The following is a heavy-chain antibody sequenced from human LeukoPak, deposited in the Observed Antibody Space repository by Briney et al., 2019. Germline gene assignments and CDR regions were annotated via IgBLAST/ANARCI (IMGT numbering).Heavy chain of an antibody. J-gene: IGHJ4*02. CDR3: ASLGFDY. Sequence: SETLSLTCTVSGGSNSSYYWSWIRQPPGKGLEWIGYIYYSGSTNYNPSLKSRVTISVDTSKNQFSLKLSSVTAADTAVYYCASLGFDYWGQGTLVTVSS. CDR2: IYYSGST. CDR1: GGSNSSYY. V-gene: IGHV4-59*01.